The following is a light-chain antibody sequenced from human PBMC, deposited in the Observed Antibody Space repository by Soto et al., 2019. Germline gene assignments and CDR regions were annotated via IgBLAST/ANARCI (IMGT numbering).Light chain of an antibody. CDR1: QGITTW. V-gene: IGKV1-12*01. CDR2: AAS. Sequence: DIQMTQSPSSVSASVGDRVIITCRASQGITTWLAWYQQKPGQAPKLLIFAASTLQSGVPSRFSGSGSERDFTLTINSLQPEDAATYYCQQASNFPLTFGGGTRWIS. J-gene: IGKJ4*01. CDR3: QQASNFPLT.